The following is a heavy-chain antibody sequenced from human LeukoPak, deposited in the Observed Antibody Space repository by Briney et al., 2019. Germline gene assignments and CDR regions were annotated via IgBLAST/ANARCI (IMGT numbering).Heavy chain of an antibody. Sequence: GGSLRLSCAASGFTFSSYWMSWVRQAPGKGLEWVANIKQDGSEKYYVDSVKGRFTISRDNAKNSLYLQMNSLRAEDTAVYYCARESGYDSYYFDYWGQGTLVTVSS. D-gene: IGHD5-12*01. CDR3: ARESGYDSYYFDY. CDR1: GFTFSSYW. V-gene: IGHV3-7*01. J-gene: IGHJ4*02. CDR2: IKQDGSEK.